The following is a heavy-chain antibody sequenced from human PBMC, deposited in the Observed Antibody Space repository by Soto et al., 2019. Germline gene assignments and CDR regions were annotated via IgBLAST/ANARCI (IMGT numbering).Heavy chain of an antibody. D-gene: IGHD3-9*01. Sequence: QLQLQESGPGLVKPSETLSLTCSVSGDSINSDNYYWGWIRQPPGKGLEWIGSIYYRGNTYYNPSLKTAVTISLDKSKSQSSLELNSVTAADSAVYFCARLEGLATISYSFDYWCQGTLVTVSS. CDR2: IYYRGNT. CDR1: GDSINSDNYY. J-gene: IGHJ4*02. V-gene: IGHV4-39*01. CDR3: ARLEGLATISYSFDY.